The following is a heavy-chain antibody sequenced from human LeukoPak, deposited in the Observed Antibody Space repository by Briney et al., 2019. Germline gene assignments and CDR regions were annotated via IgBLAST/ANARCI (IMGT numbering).Heavy chain of an antibody. J-gene: IGHJ4*02. V-gene: IGHV1-18*01. CDR2: ISPYNGDT. CDR1: GHTFTSYG. Sequence: ASVKVSCKASGHTFTSYGISWLRQAPGQGLEWMGWISPYNGDTYHAQKLQGRVTMTRDTSISTAYMELSRLRSDDTAVYYCARVPLSGYAAYYFDYWGQGTLVTVSS. CDR3: ARVPLSGYAAYYFDY. D-gene: IGHD5-12*01.